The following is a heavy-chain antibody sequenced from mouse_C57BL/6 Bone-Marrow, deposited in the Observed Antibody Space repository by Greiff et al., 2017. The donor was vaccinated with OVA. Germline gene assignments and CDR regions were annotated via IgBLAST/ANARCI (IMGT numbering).Heavy chain of an antibody. Sequence: VQLQQSGPELVKPGASVKISCKAPGYAFSSSWMNWVKQRPGKGLEWIGRIYPGDGDTNYNGKFKGKATLTADKSSSTAYMQLSSLTSEDSAVYCCAREGGTTYYFDYWGQGTTLTVSS. CDR3: AREGGTTYYFDY. V-gene: IGHV1-82*01. J-gene: IGHJ2*01. CDR1: GYAFSSSW. CDR2: IYPGDGDT. D-gene: IGHD1-1*01.